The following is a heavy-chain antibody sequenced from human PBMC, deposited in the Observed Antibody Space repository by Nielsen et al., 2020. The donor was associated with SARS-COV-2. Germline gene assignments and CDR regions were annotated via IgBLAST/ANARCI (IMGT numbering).Heavy chain of an antibody. CDR1: GGSFSGYY. CDR2: INHSGST. Sequence: SGTLSLTCAVYGGSFSGYYWSWIRQPPGKGLEWIGEINHSGSTNYNPSLKSRVTISVDTSKNQFSLKLSSVTAADTAVYYCATAGYSAVDYWGQGTLVTVSS. J-gene: IGHJ4*02. D-gene: IGHD6-13*01. V-gene: IGHV4-34*01. CDR3: ATAGYSAVDY.